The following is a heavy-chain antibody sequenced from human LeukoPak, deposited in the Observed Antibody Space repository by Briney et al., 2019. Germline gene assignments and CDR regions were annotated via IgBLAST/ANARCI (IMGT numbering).Heavy chain of an antibody. CDR3: AKVWASVGSSPLDY. Sequence: PGRSLRLSCAASGFTFSSYGMHWVRQAPGKGLEWVAVIWYDGSNKYYADSVKGRFTISRDNSKNTLYLQMNSLRAEDTAVYYCAKVWASVGSSPLDYWGQGTLVTVSS. V-gene: IGHV3-33*06. CDR2: IWYDGSNK. D-gene: IGHD3-16*01. CDR1: GFTFSSYG. J-gene: IGHJ4*02.